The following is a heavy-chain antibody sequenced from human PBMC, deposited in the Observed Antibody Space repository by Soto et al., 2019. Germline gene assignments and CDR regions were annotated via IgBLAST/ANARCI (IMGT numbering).Heavy chain of an antibody. CDR2: ISAYNGNT. CDR1: GYTFTSYG. J-gene: IGHJ4*02. CDR3: ARDVPTVTTGGPDS. Sequence: QVQLVQSGVEVEKPGASVKVSCKASGYTFTSYGVSWVRQAPGQGLEWMGWISAYNGNTNYAQKFQGRVTMTTDTSTSTAYMELRSLRSDDTAVYYCARDVPTVTTGGPDSWCQGTLVTVSS. V-gene: IGHV1-18*01. D-gene: IGHD4-17*01.